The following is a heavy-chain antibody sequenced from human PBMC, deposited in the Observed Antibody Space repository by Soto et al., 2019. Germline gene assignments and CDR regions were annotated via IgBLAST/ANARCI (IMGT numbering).Heavy chain of an antibody. Sequence: GGSLRLSCAASGFTFSSYAMHWVRQAPGKGLEWVAVISYDGSNKYYADSVKGRFTISRDNSKNTLYLQMNSLRAEDTAVYYCARAASGSYYYWGQGTLVTVSS. CDR3: ARAASGSYYY. V-gene: IGHV3-30-3*01. J-gene: IGHJ4*02. CDR2: ISYDGSNK. CDR1: GFTFSSYA. D-gene: IGHD1-26*01.